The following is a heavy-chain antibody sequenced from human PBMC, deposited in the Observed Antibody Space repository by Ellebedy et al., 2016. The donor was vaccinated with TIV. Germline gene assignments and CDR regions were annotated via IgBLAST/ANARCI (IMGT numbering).Heavy chain of an antibody. V-gene: IGHV3-7*01. CDR1: GFTFSDYW. CDR3: VRALAAAASY. Sequence: GGSLRLSXAASGFTFSDYWMHWVRQAPGKGLEWVANINQHGTEIYYVGSVKGRFTISRDNTKASLYLQMHSLRVEDTALYYCVRALAAAASYWGQGTLVTVSS. J-gene: IGHJ4*02. CDR2: INQHGTEI. D-gene: IGHD6-13*01.